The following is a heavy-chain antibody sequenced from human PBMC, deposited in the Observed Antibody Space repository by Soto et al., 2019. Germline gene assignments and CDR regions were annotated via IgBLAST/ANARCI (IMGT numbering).Heavy chain of an antibody. CDR1: GGSVSSGSYY. V-gene: IGHV4-61*01. Sequence: PSETLSLTCTVSGGSVSSGSYYWSWIRQPPGKGLEWIGYIYYSGSTNYNPSLKSRVTISVDTSKNQFSLKLSSVTAADTAVYYCARAGGGSRYFDYWGQGTLVTVSS. CDR2: IYYSGST. J-gene: IGHJ4*02. D-gene: IGHD1-26*01. CDR3: ARAGGGSRYFDY.